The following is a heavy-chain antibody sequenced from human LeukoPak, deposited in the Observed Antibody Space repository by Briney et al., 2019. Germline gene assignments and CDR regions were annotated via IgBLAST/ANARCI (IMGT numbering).Heavy chain of an antibody. CDR2: ISYDGSNK. D-gene: IGHD4-17*01. CDR1: GFTFSSYG. CDR3: ARDPDYGDYYFDY. J-gene: IGHJ4*02. V-gene: IGHV3-30*03. Sequence: GRSLRLSCAASGFTFSSYGMHWVRQAPGKGLEWVAVISYDGSNKYYADSVKGRFTISRDNSKNTLYLQMNSLRAEDTAVYYCARDPDYGDYYFDYWGQGTLVTVSS.